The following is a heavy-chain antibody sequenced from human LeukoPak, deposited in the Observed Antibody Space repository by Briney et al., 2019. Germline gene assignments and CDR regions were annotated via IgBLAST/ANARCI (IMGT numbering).Heavy chain of an antibody. J-gene: IGHJ4*02. CDR1: GGSISSGGYY. Sequence: SETLSLTCTVSGGSISSGGYYWSWIRQHPGKGLEWIGYIYYSGSTYYNPSLKSRVTISVDTSKNQFSLKLSSVTAADTAVYYCARDYYDSSGYPSGFDYWGQGTLVTVSS. D-gene: IGHD3-22*01. V-gene: IGHV4-31*03. CDR2: IYYSGST. CDR3: ARDYYDSSGYPSGFDY.